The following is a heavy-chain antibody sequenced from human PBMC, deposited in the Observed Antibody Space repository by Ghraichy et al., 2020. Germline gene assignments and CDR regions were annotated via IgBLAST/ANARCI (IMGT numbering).Heavy chain of an antibody. CDR2: IYYSGST. D-gene: IGHD2-2*01. Sequence: SETLSLTCTVSGGSISSSSYYWGWIRQPPGKGLEWIGSIYYSGSTYYNPSLKSRVTISVDTSKNQFSLKLSSVTAADTAVYYCASQSLSCSSTSCYPDLFDYWGQGTLVTVSS. J-gene: IGHJ4*02. V-gene: IGHV4-39*01. CDR3: ASQSLSCSSTSCYPDLFDY. CDR1: GGSISSSSYY.